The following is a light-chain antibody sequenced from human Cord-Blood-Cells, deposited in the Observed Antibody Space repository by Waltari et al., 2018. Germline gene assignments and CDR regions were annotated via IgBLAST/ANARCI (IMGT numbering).Light chain of an antibody. J-gene: IGLJ2*01. CDR1: SLRSYY. V-gene: IGLV3-19*01. Sequence: SSELTQDPAVSVALGQTVRITCQGDSLRSYYASWYQQKPGQAPVLVIYGKNNRPSGIPDRFSGSSSGNTAAWAITGAQAEDEADYYGNSRDSSGNHGDVVFGGGTKLTVL. CDR2: GKN. CDR3: NSRDSSGNHGDVV.